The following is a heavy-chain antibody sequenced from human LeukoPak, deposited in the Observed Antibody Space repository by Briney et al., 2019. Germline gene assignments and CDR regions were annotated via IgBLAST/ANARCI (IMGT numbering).Heavy chain of an antibody. Sequence: SETLSLTCTVSGGSISTFYWSWIRQPPGKELEWIGYIYYSGSTNYNPSLKSRVTVSVDASKNQFSLMLRSVTAADTAVYYCARQGARGYSSYWFDPWGQGTLVTVSS. J-gene: IGHJ5*02. CDR2: IYYSGST. CDR1: GGSISTFY. D-gene: IGHD6-13*01. V-gene: IGHV4-59*08. CDR3: ARQGARGYSSYWFDP.